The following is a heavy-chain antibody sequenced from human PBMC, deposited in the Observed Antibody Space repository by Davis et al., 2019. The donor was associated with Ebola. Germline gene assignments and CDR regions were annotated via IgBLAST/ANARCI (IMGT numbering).Heavy chain of an antibody. V-gene: IGHV3-48*01. J-gene: IGHJ4*02. CDR3: ARSVDTPVVPYFDY. CDR2: IDSSTSTK. CDR1: GFKFSDYG. D-gene: IGHD5-18*01. Sequence: GESLKISCAASGFKFSDYGMHWVRQAPGKRLEWVSYIDSSTSTKFYADSVKGRFTISRDNSKNTQYLEMNSLRAEDTAVYYCARSVDTPVVPYFDYWGQGALVTVSS.